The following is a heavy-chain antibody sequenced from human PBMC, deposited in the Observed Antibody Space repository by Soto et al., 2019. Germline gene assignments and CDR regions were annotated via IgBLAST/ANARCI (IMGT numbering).Heavy chain of an antibody. CDR3: ARAYYYDSSGYYYLSY. V-gene: IGHV5-51*01. D-gene: IGHD3-22*01. CDR1: GYSFTSYW. J-gene: IGHJ4*02. Sequence: GESLKISCKGAGYSFTSYWIGWVRQMPGKGLEWMGIIYPGDSDTRYSPSFQGRVTISADKSISTAYLQWSSLKASDTAMYYCARAYYYDSSGYYYLSYWGQGTLVTVSS. CDR2: IYPGDSDT.